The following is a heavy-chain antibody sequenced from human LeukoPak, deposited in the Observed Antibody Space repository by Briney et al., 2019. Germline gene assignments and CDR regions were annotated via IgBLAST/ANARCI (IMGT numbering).Heavy chain of an antibody. CDR2: FKSKTDGGTT. V-gene: IGHV3-15*01. J-gene: IGHJ4*02. CDR1: GFTFSNAW. CDR3: TTDIVGATKGY. D-gene: IGHD1-26*01. Sequence: GGSLRLSCAASGFTFSNAWMSWVRQAPGKGLEWVGRFKSKTDGGTTEYAAPVKGRFTISRDDSKNTLYLQMNSLKTEDTAVYYCTTDIVGATKGYWGQGTLVTVSS.